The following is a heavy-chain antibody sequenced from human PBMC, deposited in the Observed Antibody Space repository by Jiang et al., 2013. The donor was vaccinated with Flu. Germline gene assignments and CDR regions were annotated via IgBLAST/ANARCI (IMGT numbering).Heavy chain of an antibody. CDR2: ISSSSSTI. Sequence: SYISSSSSTIYYTDSVRGRFTISRDNAKNSLYLQMNSLRVDDTAVYYCARDGSEGIVGSTRFNYWGQGTLVTVSS. V-gene: IGHV3-48*01. CDR3: ARDGSEGIVGSTRFNY. D-gene: IGHD1-26*01. J-gene: IGHJ4*02.